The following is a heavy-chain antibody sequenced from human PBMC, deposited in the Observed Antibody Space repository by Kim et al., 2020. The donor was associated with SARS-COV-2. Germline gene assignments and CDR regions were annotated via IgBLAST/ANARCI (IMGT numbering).Heavy chain of an antibody. Sequence: ASVKVSCKASGYTFTGHYVHWVRQAPGQGLEWMGRIKPNSGETIFAQKFQGRVTMTRDTSISTAYMELSRLRSDDTAVYYCARDPDPRVYYNSSGFKYFDAWGQGTLVTVSS. CDR1: GYTFTGHY. J-gene: IGHJ4*02. CDR2: IKPNSGET. V-gene: IGHV1-2*06. CDR3: ARDPDPRVYYNSSGFKYFDA. D-gene: IGHD3-22*01.